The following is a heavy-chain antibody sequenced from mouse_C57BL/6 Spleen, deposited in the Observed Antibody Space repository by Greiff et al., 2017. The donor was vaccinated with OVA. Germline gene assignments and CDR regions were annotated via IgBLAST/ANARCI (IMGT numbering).Heavy chain of an antibody. CDR3: ARSEPVPHYYAMDY. CDR1: GYTFTSYW. V-gene: IGHV1-72*01. CDR2: IDPNSGGT. D-gene: IGHD6-1*01. Sequence: QVQLQQPGAELVKPGASVKLSCKASGYTFTSYWMHWVKQRPGRGLEWIGRIDPNSGGTKYNEKFKSTATLTVDKPSSTAYMQLSSLTSEDSAVYYCARSEPVPHYYAMDYWGQGTSVTVSS. J-gene: IGHJ4*01.